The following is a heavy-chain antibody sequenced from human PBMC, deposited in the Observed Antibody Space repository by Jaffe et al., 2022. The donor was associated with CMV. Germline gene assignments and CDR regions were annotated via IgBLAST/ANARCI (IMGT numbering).Heavy chain of an antibody. CDR3: ARVGCSGGSCYSYFDY. V-gene: IGHV3-48*03. CDR1: GFTFSSYE. Sequence: EVQLVESGGGLVQPGGSLRLSCAASGFTFSSYEMNWVRQAPGKGLEWVSYISSSGSTIYYADSVKGRFTISRDNAKNSLYLQMNSLRAEDTAVYYCARVGCSGGSCYSYFDYWGQGTLVTVSS. D-gene: IGHD2-15*01. J-gene: IGHJ4*02. CDR2: ISSSGSTI.